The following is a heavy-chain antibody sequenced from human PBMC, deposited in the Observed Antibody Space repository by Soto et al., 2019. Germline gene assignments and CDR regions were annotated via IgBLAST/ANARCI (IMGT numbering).Heavy chain of an antibody. CDR2: IYYSGST. CDR1: GGSISSGDYX. V-gene: IGHV4-30-4*01. J-gene: IGHJ5*02. D-gene: IGHD3-3*02. CDR3: ASPKIAFYNWFDP. Sequence: SETLSLTCTVSGGSISSGDYXWSWIRQPPGKGLEWIGYIYYSGSTYYNPSLKSRVTISVDTSKNQFSLKLSSVTAADTAVYYCASPKIAFYNWFDPWGQGTLVTVSS.